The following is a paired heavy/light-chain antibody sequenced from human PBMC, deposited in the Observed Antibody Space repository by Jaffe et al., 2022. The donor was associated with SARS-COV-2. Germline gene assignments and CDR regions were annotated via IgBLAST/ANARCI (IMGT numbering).Light chain of an antibody. CDR2: GAS. CDR1: QSVRSSY. J-gene: IGKJ1*01. CDR3: QQYGTSPWT. Sequence: EIVLTQSPGTLSLSPGERATLSCRASQSVRSSYLAWYQQKPGQAPRLLIYGASSRATGIPDRFSGSGSGTDFTLTISRLEPEDFAVYYCQQYGTSPWTFGQGTKVEIK. V-gene: IGKV3-20*01.
Heavy chain of an antibody. CDR3: ARGGWGLLPQNWFDP. V-gene: IGHV4-59*01. CDR1: GGSISTYY. J-gene: IGHJ5*02. CDR2: IYYSGST. Sequence: QVQLRESGPGLVKPSETLSLTCTVSGGSISTYYWSWIRQTPGKGLEWIGCIYYSGSTNYNPSLKGRVTMSVDTSKNQFSLKLSSVTAADTAVYYCARGGWGLLPQNWFDPWGQGTLVTVSS. D-gene: IGHD3-16*01.